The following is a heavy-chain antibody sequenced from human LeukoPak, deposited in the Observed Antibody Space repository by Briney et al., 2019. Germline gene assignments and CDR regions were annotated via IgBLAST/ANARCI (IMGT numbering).Heavy chain of an antibody. D-gene: IGHD2-2*01. CDR2: ISSSSSYI. J-gene: IGHJ5*02. CDR3: AREGVPAAMPRWFDP. Sequence: GGSLRLSCAASGFTFSSYSMNWVRQAPGKGLEWVSSISSSSSYIYYADSVKGRFTISRDNAKNSLYLQMNSLRAEDTAVYYCAREGVPAAMPRWFDPWGQGTLVTVSS. CDR1: GFTFSSYS. V-gene: IGHV3-21*01.